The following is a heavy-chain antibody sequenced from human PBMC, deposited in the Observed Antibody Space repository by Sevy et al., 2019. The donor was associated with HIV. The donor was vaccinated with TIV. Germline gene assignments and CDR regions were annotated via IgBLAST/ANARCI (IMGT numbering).Heavy chain of an antibody. CDR2: IYYSGGT. Sequence: SETLSLTCTVSGGSVSSYFWSWIRQPPGKGLEWIGYIYYSGGTGYNPSVKSRVTITLDTSKNKFSLKLSSVTAADTAVYYCARESAYIEAAGKYYYYNGMDVWGQGTTVTVSS. V-gene: IGHV4-59*02. CDR3: ARESAYIEAAGKYYYYNGMDV. CDR1: GGSVSSYF. D-gene: IGHD6-13*01. J-gene: IGHJ6*02.